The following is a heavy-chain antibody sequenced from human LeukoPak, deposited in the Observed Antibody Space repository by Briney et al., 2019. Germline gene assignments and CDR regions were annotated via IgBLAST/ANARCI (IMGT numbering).Heavy chain of an antibody. CDR2: IYYSGST. D-gene: IGHD4-17*01. CDR3: ASSSSGLDYGDCYFDS. J-gene: IGHJ4*02. Sequence: SETLSLTCTVSGGSIRSYYGSWIRQPPGKGPEWIGYIYYSGSTKYNPSLKSRVTMSVDTSKNQFSLKMSSVTAADTAVYYCASSSSGLDYGDCYFDSWGQGYLVTVFS. V-gene: IGHV4-59*01. CDR1: GGSIRSYY.